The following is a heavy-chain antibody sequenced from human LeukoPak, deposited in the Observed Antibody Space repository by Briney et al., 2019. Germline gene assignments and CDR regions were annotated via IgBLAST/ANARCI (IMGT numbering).Heavy chain of an antibody. CDR2: ISSSSSYI. V-gene: IGHV3-21*01. J-gene: IGHJ6*03. Sequence: GGSLRLSCAASGFTFSSYSMNWVRQAPGKGLEWVSSISSSSSYIYYADSVKGRFTISRDNAKNSLYLQMNSLRAGDTAVYYCARSSSHYYYMDVWGKGTTVTVSS. D-gene: IGHD6-6*01. CDR3: ARSSSHYYYMDV. CDR1: GFTFSSYS.